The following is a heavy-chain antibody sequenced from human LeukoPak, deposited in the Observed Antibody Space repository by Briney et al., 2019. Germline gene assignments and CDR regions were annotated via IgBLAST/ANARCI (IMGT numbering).Heavy chain of an antibody. CDR1: GYTFTAYA. CDR2: INVGDGNT. D-gene: IGHD1-26*01. V-gene: IGHV1-3*01. CDR3: ARGGTTWYRGYWFDP. J-gene: IGHJ5*02. Sequence: ASVKVSCKASGYTFTAYAIHWVRQAPGQRLEWMGWINVGDGNTKYSEKLQGRALITRDTSASTAYMDLNSLRSEDSAVYYCARGGTTWYRGYWFDPWGQATLVTVSS.